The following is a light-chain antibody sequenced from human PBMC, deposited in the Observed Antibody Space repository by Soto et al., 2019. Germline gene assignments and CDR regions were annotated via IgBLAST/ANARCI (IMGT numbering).Light chain of an antibody. J-gene: IGLJ3*02. CDR2: EVS. V-gene: IGLV2-14*01. CDR1: SSDIGTYNY. CDR3: SSYTTSSTQV. Sequence: QSVLTQPASVSGSPGQSITISCTGTSSDIGTYNYVSWYQQHPGKVPKLMIYEVSNRPSGVSNRFSGSKSGNTASLAISGXXXXXXXXXYCSSYTTSSTQVFGGGTKLTV.